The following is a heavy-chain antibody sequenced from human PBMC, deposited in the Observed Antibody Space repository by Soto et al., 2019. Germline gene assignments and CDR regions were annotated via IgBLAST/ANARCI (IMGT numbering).Heavy chain of an antibody. V-gene: IGHV1-69*02. Sequence: QVQVVQSGAEVKKPGSSVKVSCKASGGAFSSLTVTWVRQVPGQRLEWMGRIIPLIELPVYAQKFQGRVTISADKSTTTAYMEVNRLRTEDTAVYYCSFRDWKANFDDWGQGTQVVVSS. CDR3: SFRDWKANFDD. CDR1: GGAFSSLT. D-gene: IGHD1-1*01. J-gene: IGHJ4*02. CDR2: IIPLIELP.